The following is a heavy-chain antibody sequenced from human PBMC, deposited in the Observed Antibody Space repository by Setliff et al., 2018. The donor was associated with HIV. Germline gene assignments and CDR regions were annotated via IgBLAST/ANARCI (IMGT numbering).Heavy chain of an antibody. Sequence: ASVKVSCKASGYNFTTYFMHWVRQAPGKGLEWMGRVDPEDGETIYAERFRGRISLTVDKSTGTAYMELNRLRSEDTAVYYCGTVRIAVPDDFDFWGQGTLVTVSS. D-gene: IGHD6-19*01. CDR1: GYNFTTYF. J-gene: IGHJ4*02. V-gene: IGHV1-69-2*01. CDR3: GTVRIAVPDDFDF. CDR2: VDPEDGET.